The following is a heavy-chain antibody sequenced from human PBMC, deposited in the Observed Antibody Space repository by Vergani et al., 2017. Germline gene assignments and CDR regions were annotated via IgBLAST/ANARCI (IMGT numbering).Heavy chain of an antibody. CDR3: ASGKYYSDSTSHFRGRYFDV. V-gene: IGHV4-39*01. Sequence: QVQLQESGPGLVKPPETLSLTCTVSGDSIISRSYYWGWIRQPPGKGLEWIGSIYNSGNGDSSSSLKSRVTISADTSKNQFSLRLTSVTAADTAVYYCASGKYYSDSTSHFRGRYFDVWGRGTLVTVPS. D-gene: IGHD3-16*01. J-gene: IGHJ2*01. CDR1: GDSIISRSYY. CDR2: IYNSGNG.